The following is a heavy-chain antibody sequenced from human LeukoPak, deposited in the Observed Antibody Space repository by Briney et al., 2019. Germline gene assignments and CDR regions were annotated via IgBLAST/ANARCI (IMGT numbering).Heavy chain of an antibody. D-gene: IGHD2-21*02. Sequence: PSETLSLTCAVSGDSISNSNWWSWVRQPPGKGLEWIGEISHSGSTNYHPSLKSRVIISIDKSKNHFSLKLNSVTAADTAVYYCAKAVTATSGRFSLDYWGQGTLVTVSS. CDR2: ISHSGST. V-gene: IGHV4-4*02. J-gene: IGHJ4*02. CDR1: GDSISNSNW. CDR3: AKAVTATSGRFSLDY.